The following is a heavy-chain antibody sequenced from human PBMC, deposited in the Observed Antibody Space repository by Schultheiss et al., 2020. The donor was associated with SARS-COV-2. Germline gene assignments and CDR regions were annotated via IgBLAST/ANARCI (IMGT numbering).Heavy chain of an antibody. CDR3: ARHETMVTTHYGMLV. D-gene: IGHD4-17*01. Sequence: GESLKISCAASGFTFSSYWMSWVRQAPGKGLEWVANIKQDGSEKYYVDSVKGRFTISRDNAKNSLYLQMNSLRAEDTAVYYCARHETMVTTHYGMLVWGQGTTVTVSS. J-gene: IGHJ6*02. CDR1: GFTFSSYW. CDR2: IKQDGSEK. V-gene: IGHV3-7*03.